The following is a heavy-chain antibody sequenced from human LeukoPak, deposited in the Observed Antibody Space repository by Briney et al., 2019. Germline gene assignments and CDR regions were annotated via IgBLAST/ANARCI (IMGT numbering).Heavy chain of an antibody. CDR1: GYTFTSYG. J-gene: IGHJ4*02. D-gene: IGHD5-18*01. V-gene: IGHV1-18*01. CDR3: ARDLGTGYSYGYFDY. Sequence: ASVKVSCKASGYTFTSYGISWVRQAPGQGLEWMGWISAYNGNTNYAQKLQGRVTVTTDTSTSTAYMELRSLRSDDTAVYYCARDLGTGYSYGYFDYWGQGTLVTVSS. CDR2: ISAYNGNT.